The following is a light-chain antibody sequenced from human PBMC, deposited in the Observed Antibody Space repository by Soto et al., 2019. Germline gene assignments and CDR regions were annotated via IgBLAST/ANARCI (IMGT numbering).Light chain of an antibody. Sequence: QSVLTQPASVSGSPGQSITISCTGTSSDVGGYNYVSWYQQHPGKAPKLIIYDVGSRPSGVSNRFSGSKSGNTASLTISGLQAEDEADYYCSSYTSNNTHVFGTGTQLTVL. CDR3: SSYTSNNTHV. V-gene: IGLV2-14*01. J-gene: IGLJ1*01. CDR2: DVG. CDR1: SSDVGGYNY.